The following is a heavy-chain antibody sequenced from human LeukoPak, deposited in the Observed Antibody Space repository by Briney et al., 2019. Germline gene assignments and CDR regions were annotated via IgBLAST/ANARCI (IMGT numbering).Heavy chain of an antibody. V-gene: IGHV1-46*01. CDR3: ARDLIAAAGTPEGYMDV. CDR2: INPSGGST. J-gene: IGHJ6*03. CDR1: GYTFTSYY. D-gene: IGHD6-13*01. Sequence: ASVKVSCKASGYTFTSYYMHWVRQAPGQGLEWMGIINPSGGSTSYAQKFQGRVTMTRDMSTSTVYMELSSLRSEDTAVYYCARDLIAAAGTPEGYMDVWGKGTTVTVSS.